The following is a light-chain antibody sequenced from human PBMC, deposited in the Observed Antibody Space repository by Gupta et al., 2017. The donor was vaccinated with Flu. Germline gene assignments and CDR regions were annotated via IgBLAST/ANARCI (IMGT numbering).Light chain of an antibody. CDR3: QQYDNLPLT. CDR1: QDISNY. J-gene: IGKJ4*01. V-gene: IGKV1-33*01. Sequence: DIQMTQSPFSLSASVGDRVTITCQASQDISNYFNWYQQKPGKAPKLLIYEASNLETGVPSRFSGSGSGTDFTFTISSLQPEDIATYYCQQYDNLPLTFGGGTKVEIK. CDR2: EAS.